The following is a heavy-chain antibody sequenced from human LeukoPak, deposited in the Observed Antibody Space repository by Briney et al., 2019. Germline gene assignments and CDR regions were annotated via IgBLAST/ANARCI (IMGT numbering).Heavy chain of an antibody. CDR2: IYPGDSDI. V-gene: IGHV5-51*01. CDR3: ARPRDSSSQYYFDY. J-gene: IGHJ4*02. Sequence: KNGASLKISCKGSGYTFTGYWIGWVRQMPGKGLEWMGIIYPGDSDIRYSPSFQGQVTISADKSISTAYLQWSSLKASDTAMYYCARPRDSSSQYYFDYWGQGTLVTVSS. CDR1: GYTFTGYW. D-gene: IGHD6-6*01.